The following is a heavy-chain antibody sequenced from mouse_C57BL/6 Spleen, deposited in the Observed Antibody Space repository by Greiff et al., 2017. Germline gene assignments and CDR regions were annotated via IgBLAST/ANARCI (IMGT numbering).Heavy chain of an antibody. CDR2: ISSGGDYI. Sequence: EVHLVESGEGLVKPGGSLKLSCAASGFTFSSYAMSWVRQTPEKRLEWVAYISSGGDYIYYADTVKGRFTISRDNARNTLYLQMSSLKSEDTAMYYCTRALGIYYGSSYGYFDVWGTGTTVTVSS. CDR1: GFTFSSYA. D-gene: IGHD1-1*01. CDR3: TRALGIYYGSSYGYFDV. J-gene: IGHJ1*03. V-gene: IGHV5-9-1*02.